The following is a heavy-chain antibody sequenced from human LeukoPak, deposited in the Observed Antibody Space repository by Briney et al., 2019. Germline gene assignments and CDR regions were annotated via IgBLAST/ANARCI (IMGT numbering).Heavy chain of an antibody. CDR3: AKDERNWNYNLASQTYD. CDR1: GFTFSSYA. Sequence: GGSLRLSCAASGFTFSSYAMSWVRQAPGKGLEWVSAISGSGGSTDYADSVKGRFTVSRDNSKNTLYLQMSSLRAEDTAVYYCAKDERNWNYNLASQTYDWGQGTLVTVSS. D-gene: IGHD1-7*01. J-gene: IGHJ4*02. V-gene: IGHV3-23*01. CDR2: ISGSGGST.